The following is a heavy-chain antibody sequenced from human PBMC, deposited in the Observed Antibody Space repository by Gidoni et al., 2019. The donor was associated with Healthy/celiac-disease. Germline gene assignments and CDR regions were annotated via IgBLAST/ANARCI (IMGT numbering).Heavy chain of an antibody. CDR1: GGSFSGYY. D-gene: IGHD3-22*01. CDR3: ARDSALWYDSSGYYFY. Sequence: QVQLQQWGAGLLKPSETLSLTCAVYGGSFSGYYWSWIRQPPGKGLEWIGAINHSGSTNYNPSLKSRVTISVDTSKNQFSLKLSSVTAADTAVYYCARDSALWYDSSGYYFYWGQGTLVTVSS. J-gene: IGHJ4*02. V-gene: IGHV4-34*01. CDR2: INHSGST.